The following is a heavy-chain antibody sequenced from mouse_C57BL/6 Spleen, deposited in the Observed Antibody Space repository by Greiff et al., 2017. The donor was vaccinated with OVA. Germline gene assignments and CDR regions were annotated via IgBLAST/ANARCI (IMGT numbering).Heavy chain of an antibody. V-gene: IGHV1-42*01. CDR2: INPSTGGT. CDR3: ARRIYYYGSSYFDY. CDR1: GYSFTGYY. Sequence: EVQGVESGPELVKPGASVKISCKASGYSFTGYYMNWVKQSPEKSLEWIGEINPSTGGTTYNQKFKAKATLTVDKSSSTAYMQLKSLTSEDSAVYYCARRIYYYGSSYFDYWGQGTTLTVSS. J-gene: IGHJ2*01. D-gene: IGHD1-1*01.